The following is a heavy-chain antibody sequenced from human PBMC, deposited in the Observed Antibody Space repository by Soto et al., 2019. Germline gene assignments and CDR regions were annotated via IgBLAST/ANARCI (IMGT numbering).Heavy chain of an antibody. V-gene: IGHV3-21*01. CDR1: GFTFSSYS. CDR3: ESMGWPNHVAEYFQH. Sequence: PGGSLRLSCAASGFTFSSYSMNWVRQAPGKGLEWVSSISSSSYIYYADSVKGRFTISRDNAKNSLYLQMNSLRAEDTAVYYCESMGWPNHVAEYFQHWGQGTLVTVSS. CDR2: ISSSSYI. J-gene: IGHJ1*01. D-gene: IGHD2-15*01.